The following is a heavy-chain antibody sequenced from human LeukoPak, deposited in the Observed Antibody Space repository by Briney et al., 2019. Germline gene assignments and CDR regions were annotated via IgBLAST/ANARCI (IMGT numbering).Heavy chain of an antibody. Sequence: GGSLRLSCAASGFTVSSNYMNWVRQAPGKGLEWVSVIYSGGSTYYADSVKGRFTISRDNSKNTLYLQMNSLRVEDTAVYYCARDRVLIGARWGPPSAFDPWGQGTLVTVSS. CDR1: GFTVSSNY. D-gene: IGHD4/OR15-4a*01. CDR3: ARDRVLIGARWGPPSAFDP. V-gene: IGHV3-53*01. CDR2: IYSGGST. J-gene: IGHJ5*02.